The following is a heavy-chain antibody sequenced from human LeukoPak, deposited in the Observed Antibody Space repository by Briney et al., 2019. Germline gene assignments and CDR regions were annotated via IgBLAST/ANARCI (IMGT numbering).Heavy chain of an antibody. CDR1: GYTFTSYG. D-gene: IGHD5-18*01. J-gene: IGHJ4*02. Sequence: ASVKVSRKASGYTFTSYGISWVRQATGQGLEWMGWMNPNSGNTGYAQKFQGRVTMTRNTSISTAYMELSSLRSEDTAVYYCARVVRRGIQLWWGQGALVTVSS. V-gene: IGHV1-8*02. CDR3: ARVVRRGIQLW. CDR2: MNPNSGNT.